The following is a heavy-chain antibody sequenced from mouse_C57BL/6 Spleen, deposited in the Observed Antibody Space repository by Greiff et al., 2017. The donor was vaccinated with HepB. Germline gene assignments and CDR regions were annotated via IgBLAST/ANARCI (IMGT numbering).Heavy chain of an antibody. V-gene: IGHV1-80*01. D-gene: IGHD1-1*01. CDR1: GYASSSYW. Sequence: VQLQQSGAELVKPGASVKISCKASGYASSSYWMNWVKQKPGKGLEWSGQIYPGEADTNYTGKFKGKATLTADKYSSTAYMQLGSLTSVDSGVCFCARETTVVDFDYWGQGTTLTVSS. J-gene: IGHJ2*01. CDR2: IYPGEADT. CDR3: ARETTVVDFDY.